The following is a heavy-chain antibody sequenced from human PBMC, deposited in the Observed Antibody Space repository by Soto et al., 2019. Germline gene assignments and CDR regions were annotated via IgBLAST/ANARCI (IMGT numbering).Heavy chain of an antibody. J-gene: IGHJ6*02. D-gene: IGHD1-26*01. V-gene: IGHV5-10-1*01. CDR1: GYSFTSYW. CDR3: ARHYISEPEPYGMDV. Sequence: GESLKISCKGSGYSFTSYWISWVRQMPGKGLEWMGRIDPSDSYTNYSPSFQGHVTISADKSISTAYLQWSSLKASDTAMYYYARHYISEPEPYGMDVWGQGTTVTVSS. CDR2: IDPSDSYT.